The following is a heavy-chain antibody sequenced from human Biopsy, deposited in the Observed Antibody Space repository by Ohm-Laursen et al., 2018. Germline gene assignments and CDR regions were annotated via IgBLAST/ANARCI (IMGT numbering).Heavy chain of an antibody. J-gene: IGHJ3*01. V-gene: IGHV1-2*02. Sequence: ASVNASCKASGYNFNAYYMQWVRQAPGQGLEWMGWINPNNGGTNYAHKFQGRVTMTRDTSIGTAYMHLSGLTSDDTAVYYCARLAYSEYRRDPLDVWGQGTMVTVSS. CDR1: GYNFNAYY. CDR2: INPNNGGT. CDR3: ARLAYSEYRRDPLDV. D-gene: IGHD5-18*01.